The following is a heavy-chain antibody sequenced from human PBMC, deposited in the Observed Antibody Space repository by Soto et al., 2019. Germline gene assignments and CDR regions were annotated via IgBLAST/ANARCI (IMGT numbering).Heavy chain of an antibody. CDR3: TRGSGH. CDR1: GFTFRSFW. J-gene: IGHJ4*02. V-gene: IGHV3-7*03. D-gene: IGHD3-10*01. Sequence: GGSLRLSCAASGFTFRSFWMSWVRQAPGKGPEWVANLNEDGTETDYVDSVKGRFTISRDNAKNSLYLQMNNLKADDTAMYYCTRGSGHWGQGTLVTVSS. CDR2: LNEDGTET.